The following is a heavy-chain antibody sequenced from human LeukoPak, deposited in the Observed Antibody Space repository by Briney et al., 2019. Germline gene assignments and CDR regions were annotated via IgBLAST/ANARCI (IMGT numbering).Heavy chain of an antibody. J-gene: IGHJ6*03. Sequence: GASVKVSCKASGYTFTSYGISWVRQAPGQGLEWMGWISAYNGNTNYAQKLQGRVTMTTDTSTSTAYMELRSLRSDDTAVYYCARIPSSGYSTMSMDDYYYYMDVWGKGTTVTVSS. CDR2: ISAYNGNT. CDR3: ARIPSSGYSTMSMDDYYYYMDV. CDR1: GYTFTSYG. V-gene: IGHV1-18*01. D-gene: IGHD3-22*01.